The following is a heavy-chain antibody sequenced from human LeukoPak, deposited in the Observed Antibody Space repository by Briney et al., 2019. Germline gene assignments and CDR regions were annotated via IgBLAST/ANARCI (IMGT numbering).Heavy chain of an antibody. CDR3: ARDPPNEYYDSSGYTDY. Sequence: GGSLRLSCAASGFTFSSYSMNWVRQAPGKGLGWISYIGTDISTIYYADSVKGRFTISRDNAKNSLYLQMNSLRAEDTAVYYCARDPPNEYYDSSGYTDYWGQGTLVTVSS. V-gene: IGHV3-48*04. J-gene: IGHJ4*02. D-gene: IGHD3-22*01. CDR2: IGTDISTI. CDR1: GFTFSSYS.